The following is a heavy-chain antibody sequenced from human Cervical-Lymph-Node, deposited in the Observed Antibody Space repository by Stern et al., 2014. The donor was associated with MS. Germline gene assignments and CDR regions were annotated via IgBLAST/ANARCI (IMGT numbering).Heavy chain of an antibody. V-gene: IGHV3-11*01. J-gene: IGHJ4*02. CDR2: ISSSGSTI. CDR3: ARDSPSWGWCFDY. D-gene: IGHD6-19*01. Sequence: VQLVESGGGLVKPGGSLRLSCAASGFTFSDYYMSWIRQAPGKGLEWVSDISSSGSTIYYADSVKGRFTITRDTAKNSLYLQMNSLRAEATAVYYCARDSPSWGWCFDYWGQGTLVTVSS. CDR1: GFTFSDYY.